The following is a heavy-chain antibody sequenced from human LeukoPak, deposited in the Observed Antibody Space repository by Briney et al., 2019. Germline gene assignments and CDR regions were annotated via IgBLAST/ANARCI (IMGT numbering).Heavy chain of an antibody. Sequence: PGGSLRLSCAASGFTFSDYYMSWIRQAPGKGLEGVSYISSSSSYTNYADSVKGRFTISRDNDKNSLYLQMNSLRAEDTAVYYCPIGGSSWYDYWGEGTLVTVSS. V-gene: IGHV3-11*06. CDR1: GFTFSDYY. D-gene: IGHD6-13*01. CDR3: PIGGSSWYDY. J-gene: IGHJ4*02. CDR2: ISSSSSYT.